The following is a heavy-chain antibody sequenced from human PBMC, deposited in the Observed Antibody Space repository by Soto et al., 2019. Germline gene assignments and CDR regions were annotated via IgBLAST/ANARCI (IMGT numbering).Heavy chain of an antibody. Sequence: QVQLVESGGGVVQPGRSLRLSCAASGFNFRTYGIHWVRQAPGKGLEWVALISKDGSHSYYAHSVKGRFTTSRDNSQNNAFLQVNSLRADDTAVYFCARGTDYADLGNAEYFHPWGQGTLVPVSS. D-gene: IGHD4-17*01. J-gene: IGHJ1*01. CDR3: ARGTDYADLGNAEYFHP. CDR1: GFNFRTYG. V-gene: IGHV3-30*03. CDR2: ISKDGSHS.